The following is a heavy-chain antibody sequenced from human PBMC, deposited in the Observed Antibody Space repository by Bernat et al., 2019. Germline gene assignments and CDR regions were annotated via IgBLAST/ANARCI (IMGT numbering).Heavy chain of an antibody. CDR3: ARGASAGTAMVRSAFDI. Sequence: QVQLVQSGAEVKKPGSSVMVSCKASGGTFSSYAISWVRQAPGQGLEWMGGIIPIFGTANYAQKFQGRVTITADESTSTAYMELSSLRSEDTAVYYCARGASAGTAMVRSAFDIWGQGTMVTVSS. D-gene: IGHD5-18*01. V-gene: IGHV1-69*01. J-gene: IGHJ3*02. CDR1: GGTFSSYA. CDR2: IIPIFGTA.